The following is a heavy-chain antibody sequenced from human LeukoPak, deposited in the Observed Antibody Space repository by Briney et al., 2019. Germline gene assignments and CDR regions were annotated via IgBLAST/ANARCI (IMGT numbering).Heavy chain of an antibody. D-gene: IGHD6-19*01. CDR1: GGTFSSYA. CDR3: ARDGTIAVAGPLELDP. Sequence: ASVKVSCKASGGTFSSYAISWVRQAPGQGLEWMGGIIPIFGTANYAQKFQGRVTITTDESTSTAYMELSSLRSEDTAVYYCARDGTIAVAGPLELDPWGQGTLVTVSS. CDR2: IIPIFGTA. V-gene: IGHV1-69*05. J-gene: IGHJ5*02.